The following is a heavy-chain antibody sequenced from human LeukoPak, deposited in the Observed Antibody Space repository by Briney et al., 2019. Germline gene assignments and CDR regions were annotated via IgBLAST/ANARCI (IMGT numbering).Heavy chain of an antibody. J-gene: IGHJ4*02. CDR3: ARTSSDSTIFGVEFPSFDY. CDR2: INHSGST. Sequence: PSETLSLTCAVYGGSFSGYYWSWIRQPPGKGLEGIGEINHSGSTNYNPSLKSRVTISVDTSKNQFSLKLSSVTAADTAVYYCARTSSDSTIFGVEFPSFDYWGQGTLVTVSS. D-gene: IGHD3-3*01. V-gene: IGHV4-34*01. CDR1: GGSFSGYY.